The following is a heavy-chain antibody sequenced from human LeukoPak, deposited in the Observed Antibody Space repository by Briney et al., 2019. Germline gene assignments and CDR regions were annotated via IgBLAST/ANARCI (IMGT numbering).Heavy chain of an antibody. V-gene: IGHV1-2*02. Sequence: APVKVSCKASGYTFTGYYMHWVRQAPGQGLEWMGWISPNSGGTNYAQKFQGRVTMTRDTSISTAYMELSRLRSDDTAVYYCAREVAYGDPGFDYWGQGTLVTVSS. J-gene: IGHJ4*02. D-gene: IGHD4-17*01. CDR3: AREVAYGDPGFDY. CDR1: GYTFTGYY. CDR2: ISPNSGGT.